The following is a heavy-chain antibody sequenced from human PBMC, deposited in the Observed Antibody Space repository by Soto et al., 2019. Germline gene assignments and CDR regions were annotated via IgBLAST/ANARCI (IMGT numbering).Heavy chain of an antibody. Sequence: GGSLRLSCAASGFTFSSFGMHWVRQAPGKGLEWVAVISYDGSNKYYADSVKGRFTISRDNSKNTLYLQMNSLRAEDTAVYYCAKGWTEVDLWGQGTMVTVS. J-gene: IGHJ3*01. V-gene: IGHV3-30*18. D-gene: IGHD2-15*01. CDR1: GFTFSSFG. CDR3: AKGWTEVDL. CDR2: ISYDGSNK.